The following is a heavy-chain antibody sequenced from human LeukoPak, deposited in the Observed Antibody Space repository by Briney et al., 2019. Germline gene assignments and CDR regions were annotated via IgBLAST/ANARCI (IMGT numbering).Heavy chain of an antibody. CDR3: ARRDGYNSDAFDI. D-gene: IGHD5-24*01. V-gene: IGHV5-51*01. CDR2: IYPGYSDT. J-gene: IGHJ3*02. Sequence: GESLKISCKVSGYRLTNNWIGWVRQVPGKGLEWMGIIYPGYSDTRYSPSFQGQVTISADKSISTAYLQWSSLKASDTAMYYCARRDGYNSDAFDIWGQGTMVTVSS. CDR1: GYRLTNNW.